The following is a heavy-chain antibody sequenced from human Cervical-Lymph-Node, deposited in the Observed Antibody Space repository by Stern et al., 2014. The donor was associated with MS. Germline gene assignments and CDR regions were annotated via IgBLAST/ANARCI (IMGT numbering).Heavy chain of an antibody. V-gene: IGHV3-30*03. J-gene: IGHJ4*02. CDR1: GFRSNS. CDR3: AREAQWGQWYFDY. CDR2: IAGDGGTQ. Sequence: VQLEESGGGVVQPGWSLRLSCAASGFRSNSIHWIRQAPGKGLEWVAVIAGDGGTQFYADSVRGRFTLSKDNSKNTVFMQMNSLTADDTAVYYCAREAQWGQWYFDYWGQGTLVTVSS. D-gene: IGHD1-26*01.